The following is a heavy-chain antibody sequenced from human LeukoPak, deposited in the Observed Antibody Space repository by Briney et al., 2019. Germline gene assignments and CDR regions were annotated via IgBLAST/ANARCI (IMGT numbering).Heavy chain of an antibody. V-gene: IGHV3-74*01. CDR1: GFTFSNHW. J-gene: IGHJ4*01. Sequence: GGSLRLSCAASGFTFSNHWMHWVRQVPGKGLVWVSCIDGGGSSASYADSVKGRFSISRDNGKSTLHLQMNSLRVEDTAVYYCARGPGSSGGAYVGDYWGHGTLVTVSS. CDR2: IDGGGSSA. CDR3: ARGPGSSGGAYVGDY. D-gene: IGHD3-22*01.